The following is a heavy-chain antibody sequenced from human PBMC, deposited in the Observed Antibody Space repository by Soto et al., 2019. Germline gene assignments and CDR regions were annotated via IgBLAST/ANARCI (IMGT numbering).Heavy chain of an antibody. CDR1: GYTFTSYG. Sequence: GASVKVSCKASGYTFTSYGISWVRQAPGQGLEWMGWISAYNGNTNYAQKLQGRVTMTTDTSTSTAYMELRSLRSDDTAVYYCASYGSGSYYNDQYYYYYGMDVWGQGTTVTVSS. V-gene: IGHV1-18*01. CDR2: ISAYNGNT. D-gene: IGHD3-10*01. J-gene: IGHJ6*02. CDR3: ASYGSGSYYNDQYYYYYGMDV.